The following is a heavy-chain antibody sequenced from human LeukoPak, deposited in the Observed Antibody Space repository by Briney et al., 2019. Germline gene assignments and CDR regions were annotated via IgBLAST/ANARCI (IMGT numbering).Heavy chain of an antibody. CDR3: ARENNIRSLFGVVHYGMDV. D-gene: IGHD3-3*01. J-gene: IGHJ6*02. Sequence: PGGSLRLSCAASGFTFSSYAMHWVRQAPGKGLEWVAVISYDGSNKYYADSVKGRFTIFRDNSKNTLYLQMNSLRAEDTAVYYCARENNIRSLFGVVHYGMDVWGQGTTVTVSS. V-gene: IGHV3-30-3*01. CDR2: ISYDGSNK. CDR1: GFTFSSYA.